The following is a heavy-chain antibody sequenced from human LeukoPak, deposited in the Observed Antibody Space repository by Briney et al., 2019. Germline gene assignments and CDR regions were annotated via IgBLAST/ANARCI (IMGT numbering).Heavy chain of an antibody. Sequence: GGSLRLSCAASGFTFGTYASHWVRQAPRKGLEWVAVISDDGSTKYYAESVKGRFTISRDNSKNTLYLQMNSLRAEDTAVYYCARARYSSGWIYYMDVWGKGTAVTVS. D-gene: IGHD6-19*01. CDR3: ARARYSSGWIYYMDV. V-gene: IGHV3-30*01. J-gene: IGHJ6*03. CDR2: ISDDGSTK. CDR1: GFTFGTYA.